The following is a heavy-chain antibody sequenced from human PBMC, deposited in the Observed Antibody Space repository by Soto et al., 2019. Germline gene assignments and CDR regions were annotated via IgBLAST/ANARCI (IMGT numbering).Heavy chain of an antibody. Sequence: ESGPTLVNPTQTLTLTCTFSGFSLSTSGMCVSWIRQPPGKALEWLALIDWDDDKYYSTSLKTRLTISKDTSKNQVVLTMTNMDPVDTATYYCARIGSRYSSGWYGMDVWGQGTTVTVSS. J-gene: IGHJ6*02. CDR3: ARIGSRYSSGWYGMDV. CDR1: GFSLSTSGMC. V-gene: IGHV2-70*01. CDR2: IDWDDDK. D-gene: IGHD6-19*01.